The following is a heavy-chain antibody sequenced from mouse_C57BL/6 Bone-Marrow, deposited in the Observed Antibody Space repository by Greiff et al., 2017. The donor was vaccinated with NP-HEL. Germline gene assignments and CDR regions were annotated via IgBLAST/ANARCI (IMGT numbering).Heavy chain of an antibody. J-gene: IGHJ3*01. CDR2: IYPGSGST. Sequence: QVQLQQSGAELVKPGASVKMSCKASGYTFTSYWLTWVKQRPGQGLAWSGAIYPGSGSTNYNEKFKSKATLTVDTSSSTAYMQHSSLTSEDSAVYYCARSDDSWFAYWGQGTLVTVSA. CDR1: GYTFTSYW. D-gene: IGHD2-4*01. V-gene: IGHV1-55*01. CDR3: ARSDDSWFAY.